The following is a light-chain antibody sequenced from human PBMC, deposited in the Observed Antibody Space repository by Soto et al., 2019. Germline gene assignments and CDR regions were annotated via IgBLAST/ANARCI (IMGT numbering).Light chain of an antibody. V-gene: IGKV3-20*01. CDR3: QQYHSSPRT. CDR2: GAS. J-gene: IGKJ1*01. CDR1: QSVSNNY. Sequence: EIVLTQSPGTLSLSPGERATLSCRASQSVSNNYLAWYQQKPGQAPRLLIYGASNRATGIPDRFSGSGSGPDFTLTISRLEPEDFAVYYCQQYHSSPRTFGQGTKVEIK.